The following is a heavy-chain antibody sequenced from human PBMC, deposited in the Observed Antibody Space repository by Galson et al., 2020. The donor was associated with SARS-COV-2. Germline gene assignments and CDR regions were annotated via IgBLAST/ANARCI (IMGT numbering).Heavy chain of an antibody. CDR3: ACLRLYFRHYYGLAD. D-gene: IGHD2-8*01. CDR2: IYYSGST. CDR1: GGSIRSYY. Sequence: ETSETLSLTCTVSGGSIRSYYWSWIRQPPGKGLEWIGYIYYSGSTNYNASPKSRVTISIDTSKNQFPLRLSSVTAADTAVYYCACLRLYFRHYYGLADWGQGTTVTVSS. J-gene: IGHJ6*02. V-gene: IGHV4-59*01.